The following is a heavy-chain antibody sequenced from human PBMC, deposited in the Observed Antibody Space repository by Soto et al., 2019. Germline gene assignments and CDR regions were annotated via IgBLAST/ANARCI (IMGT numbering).Heavy chain of an antibody. V-gene: IGHV3-21*01. D-gene: IGHD1-7*01. CDR2: ISSSSSYT. Sequence: PGGSLRLSCAASGFTFSNFAMNWVRQAPGKGLEWVSSISSSSSYTYYADSVKGRFTISRDSAKNSLYLQMNSLRAEDTAVYYCARGRDWNYACDSWGQGTLVTVSS. CDR1: GFTFSNFA. CDR3: ARGRDWNYACDS. J-gene: IGHJ5*01.